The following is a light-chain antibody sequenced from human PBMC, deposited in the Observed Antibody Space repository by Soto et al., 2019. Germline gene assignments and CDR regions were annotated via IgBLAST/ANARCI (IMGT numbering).Light chain of an antibody. V-gene: IGKV3-15*01. CDR2: GAS. Sequence: DIVMTQSPATLPVSPGERATLSCRASQSVSSNLVWYQQKPGQAPRFLIYGASTRATGIPARFSGSGSGTEFTLTISSLQSEDFAVYYCQQYDNWPLTFGGGTKVDTK. CDR3: QQYDNWPLT. CDR1: QSVSSN. J-gene: IGKJ4*01.